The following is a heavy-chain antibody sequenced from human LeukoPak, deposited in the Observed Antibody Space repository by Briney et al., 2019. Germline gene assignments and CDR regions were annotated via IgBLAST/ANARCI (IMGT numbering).Heavy chain of an antibody. J-gene: IGHJ4*02. Sequence: AGSLRLSCAASGFTFSSYAMHWVRQAPGKGLEWVAVISYDGSNKYYADSAKSRFTISTDNSKNTLYLQMNSLRAEDTAVYCCARSTLSVGAQDYWGQGTLVTVSS. CDR3: ARSTLSVGAQDY. D-gene: IGHD1-26*01. CDR1: GFTFSSYA. CDR2: ISYDGSNK. V-gene: IGHV3-30*04.